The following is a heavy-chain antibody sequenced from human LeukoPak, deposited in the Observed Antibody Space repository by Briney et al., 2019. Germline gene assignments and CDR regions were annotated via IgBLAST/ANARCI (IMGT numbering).Heavy chain of an antibody. Sequence: ASVKVSCKASGYTFTGYYIHWVRQAPGQGLEWMGRVNPNSGGTNYAQKFQGRVTMTRDTSISTAYVELSRLRSDDTAVYYCARGPRLDSSGWYYGAFDIWGQGTMVTVSS. J-gene: IGHJ3*02. D-gene: IGHD6-19*01. CDR1: GYTFTGYY. CDR2: VNPNSGGT. V-gene: IGHV1-2*06. CDR3: ARGPRLDSSGWYYGAFDI.